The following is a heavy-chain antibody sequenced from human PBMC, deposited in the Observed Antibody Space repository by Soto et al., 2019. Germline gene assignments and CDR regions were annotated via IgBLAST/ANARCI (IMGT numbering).Heavy chain of an antibody. CDR2: ISGSGGST. Sequence: GGSLRLSCAASGFTFSSYAMSWVRQAPGKGLEWVSAISGSGGSTYYADSVKGRFTISRDNSKNTLYLQMNSLRAEDTAVYYCAKAGVGSYYYYYMDVWGKGTTVTVSS. V-gene: IGHV3-23*01. D-gene: IGHD3-3*01. J-gene: IGHJ6*03. CDR3: AKAGVGSYYYYYMDV. CDR1: GFTFSSYA.